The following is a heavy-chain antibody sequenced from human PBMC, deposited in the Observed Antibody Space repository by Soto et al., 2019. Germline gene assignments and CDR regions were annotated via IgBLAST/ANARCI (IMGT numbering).Heavy chain of an antibody. D-gene: IGHD6-19*01. CDR2: ISHDGSRE. J-gene: IGHJ4*02. V-gene: IGHV3-30*18. CDR3: AKAFGLEVAGIDC. CDR1: GFIFRNFG. Sequence: HPGGSLRLSCAASGFIFRNFGMHWVRQAPGKGLEWVTFISHDGSREYYADSVKGRFTVSRDNAKNTLYLQMNSLRPEDTGLYFCAKAFGLEVAGIDCWGQGSQVTVSS.